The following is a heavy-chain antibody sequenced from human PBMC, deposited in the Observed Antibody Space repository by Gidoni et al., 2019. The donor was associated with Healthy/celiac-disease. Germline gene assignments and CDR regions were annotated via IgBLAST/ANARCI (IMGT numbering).Heavy chain of an antibody. Sequence: EVQLLESGGGLVQPGGSRRLSCAASGFTFSSYAMSWVRQAPGKGLEWVSAISGSGGSTYYADSVKGRFTISRDNSKNTLYLQMNSLRAEDTAVYYCANGNGDYVNWFDPWGQGTLVTVSS. CDR1: GFTFSSYA. V-gene: IGHV3-23*01. J-gene: IGHJ5*02. CDR3: ANGNGDYVNWFDP. D-gene: IGHD4-17*01. CDR2: ISGSGGST.